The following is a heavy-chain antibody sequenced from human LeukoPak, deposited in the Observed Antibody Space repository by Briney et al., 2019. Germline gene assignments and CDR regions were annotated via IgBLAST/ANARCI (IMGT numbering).Heavy chain of an antibody. D-gene: IGHD3-10*01. CDR1: GFTFSNYG. CDR2: INSDGRDT. J-gene: IGHJ4*02. Sequence: GGSLRLSCAASGFTFSNYGMHWVRQAPGKGLVWVSRINSDGRDTKYADSVKGRFTISRDNAKNSLYLQMNSLRDEDTAVYYCARDPGDYWGQGTLVTVSS. V-gene: IGHV3-74*03. CDR3: ARDPGDY.